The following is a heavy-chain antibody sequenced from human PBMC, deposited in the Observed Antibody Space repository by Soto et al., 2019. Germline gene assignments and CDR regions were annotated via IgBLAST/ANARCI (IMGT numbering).Heavy chain of an antibody. Sequence: GASVKVSCKASGYTFTSYYMHWVRQAPGQGLEWMGIINPSGGSTSYAQKFQGRVTMTRDTSTSTAYMELRSLRSDDMAVYYCARAVAVAADFDYWGQGTLVTVSS. CDR2: INPSGGST. D-gene: IGHD6-19*01. CDR3: ARAVAVAADFDY. J-gene: IGHJ4*02. CDR1: GYTFTSYY. V-gene: IGHV1-46*01.